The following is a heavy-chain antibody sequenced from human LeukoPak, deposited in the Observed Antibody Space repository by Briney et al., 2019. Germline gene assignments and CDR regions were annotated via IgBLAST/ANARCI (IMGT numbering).Heavy chain of an antibody. D-gene: IGHD2-2*01. V-gene: IGHV3-48*01. Sequence: GGSLRLSCAASGFTFSSYSMNWVRQAPGKGLEWVSYISSCSSTIYYADSVKGRFTISRDNAKNSLYLQMNSLRAEDTAVYYCARDPGGYCSSTSCYLGGQGTLVTVSS. CDR1: GFTFSSYS. CDR2: ISSCSSTI. J-gene: IGHJ4*02. CDR3: ARDPGGYCSSTSCYL.